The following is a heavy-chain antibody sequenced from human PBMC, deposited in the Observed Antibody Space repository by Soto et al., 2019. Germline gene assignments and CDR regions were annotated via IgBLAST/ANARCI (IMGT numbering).Heavy chain of an antibody. J-gene: IGHJ6*02. D-gene: IGHD2-15*01. V-gene: IGHV3-33*01. CDR3: ARSRIGHYYGMDV. CDR1: GFTFRSYG. CDR2: IWEDGNNK. Sequence: QVQLVDSGGGVVQPGTSLRLSCAASGFTFRSYGLHWVRQAPGKGLEWVAIIWEDGNNKFYIDSVKGRFTISRDDSKDTMYLQMNSLRAEDTAVYYCARSRIGHYYGMDVWGQGTTVTVSS.